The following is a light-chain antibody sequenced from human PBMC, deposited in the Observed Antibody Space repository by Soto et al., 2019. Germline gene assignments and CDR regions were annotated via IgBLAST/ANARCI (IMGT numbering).Light chain of an antibody. CDR2: GAS. CDR3: QQYNNWRGT. V-gene: IGKV3-15*01. CDR1: QSVSSY. Sequence: EIVLTQSPATLSLSPGERATLSCRASQSVSSYLAWYQQKPGQAPRLLIYGASTRATGIPARFSGSGSGTEFTLTISSLQSEDFAVYYCQQYNNWRGTFGQGTKVEIK. J-gene: IGKJ1*01.